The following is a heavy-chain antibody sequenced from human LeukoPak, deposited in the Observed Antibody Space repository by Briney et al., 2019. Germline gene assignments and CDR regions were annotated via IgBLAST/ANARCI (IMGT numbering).Heavy chain of an antibody. J-gene: IGHJ4*02. CDR1: GYTFTDYA. CDR2: IHAGNGNT. V-gene: IGHV1-3*01. CDR3: ARALGIVYSRPFDY. Sequence: GASVKVSCKTSGYTFTDYAMHWVRLVSGQRLEWMGWIHAGNGNTKYSQKFQGRLTITRDTSATTTYMELKSLRSEDTAMYYCARALGIVYSRPFDYWGQGTLVTVSS. D-gene: IGHD3-22*01.